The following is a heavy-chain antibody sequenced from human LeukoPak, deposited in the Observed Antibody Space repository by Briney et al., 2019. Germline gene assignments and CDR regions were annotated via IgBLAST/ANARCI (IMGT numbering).Heavy chain of an antibody. CDR2: MNPNSGNT. CDR1: GYTFTGYY. CDR3: ARASRFSFWSGNSPRGRYFYYYMDV. Sequence: GASVKVSCKASGYTFTGYYMHWVRQAPGQGREWMGWMNPNSGNTGYAQKFQGRVTMTRNTSISTAYMELSSLRSEDTAVYYCARASRFSFWSGNSPRGRYFYYYMDVWGKGTTVTVS. J-gene: IGHJ6*03. V-gene: IGHV1-8*02. D-gene: IGHD3-3*01.